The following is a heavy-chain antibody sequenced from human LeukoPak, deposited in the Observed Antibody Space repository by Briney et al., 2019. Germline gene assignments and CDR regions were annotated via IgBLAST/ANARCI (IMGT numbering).Heavy chain of an antibody. D-gene: IGHD2-2*02. CDR1: GDSLSSYY. J-gene: IGHJ6*03. Sequence: SETLSLTCTVSGDSLSSYYWSWVRQPPGKGLEWIGYIYSSGSTSYNPSLKSRVTISVDPAQSQFSLKLSSVTALDTAVYYCARQVRSSTSCDRNYYYYMDVWGRGTTVTVSS. V-gene: IGHV4-59*08. CDR3: ARQVRSSTSCDRNYYYYMDV. CDR2: IYSSGST.